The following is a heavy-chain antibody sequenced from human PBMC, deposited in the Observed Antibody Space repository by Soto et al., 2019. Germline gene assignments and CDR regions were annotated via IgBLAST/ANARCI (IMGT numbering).Heavy chain of an antibody. V-gene: IGHV4-59*01. CDR2: IYYSGST. D-gene: IGHD3-10*01. CDR1: GGSISRYY. J-gene: IGHJ4*02. Sequence: SATLSLTCTVSGGSISRYYWSWIRQPPGKGLEWIGYIYYSGSTNYNPSLKSRVTISVDTSKNQFSLKLSSVTAADTAVYYCARESGSGYFDYWGQGTLVTVSP. CDR3: ARESGSGYFDY.